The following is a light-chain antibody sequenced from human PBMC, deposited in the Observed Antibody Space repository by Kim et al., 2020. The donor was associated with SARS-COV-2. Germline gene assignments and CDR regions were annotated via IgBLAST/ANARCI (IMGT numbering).Light chain of an antibody. V-gene: IGLV4-69*01. CDR1: SGHSSYA. CDR2: LNSDGSH. J-gene: IGLJ2*01. Sequence: QLVLTQSPSASASLGASVKLTCTLSSGHSSYAIAWHQQQPEKGPRYLMKLNSDGSHSKGDGIPDRFSGSSSGAERYLTISSLQSEDEADYYCQTWGTGTVVFGGGIQLTVL. CDR3: QTWGTGTVV.